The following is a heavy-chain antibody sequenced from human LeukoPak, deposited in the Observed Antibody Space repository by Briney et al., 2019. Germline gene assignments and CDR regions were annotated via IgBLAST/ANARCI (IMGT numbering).Heavy chain of an antibody. CDR2: IYYSGST. CDR3: ARGLGSSSSPPFDP. D-gene: IGHD6-6*01. J-gene: IGHJ5*02. Sequence: PSETLSLTCTVSGGSISSYYWSWIRQPPGKGLEWIGYIYYSGSTNYNPSLKSRVTISVDTSKNQFSLKLSSVTAADMAVYYCARGLGSSSSPPFDPWGQGTLVTVSS. V-gene: IGHV4-59*01. CDR1: GGSISSYY.